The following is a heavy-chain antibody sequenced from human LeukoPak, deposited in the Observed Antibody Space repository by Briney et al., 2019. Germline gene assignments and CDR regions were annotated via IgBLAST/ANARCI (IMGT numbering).Heavy chain of an antibody. Sequence: GGSLRLSCAASGFTFDDYAMHWVRQAPGKGLEWVSGISWNSGSIGYADSVKGRFTISRDNAKNSLYLQMNSLRAEDTALYYCAKDGARYSGYDPLSLVYFDYWGQGTLVTVSS. CDR1: GFTFDDYA. V-gene: IGHV3-9*01. J-gene: IGHJ4*02. CDR2: ISWNSGSI. CDR3: AKDGARYSGYDPLSLVYFDY. D-gene: IGHD5-12*01.